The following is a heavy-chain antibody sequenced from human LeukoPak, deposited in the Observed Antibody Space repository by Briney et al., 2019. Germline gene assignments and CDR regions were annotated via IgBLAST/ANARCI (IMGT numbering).Heavy chain of an antibody. D-gene: IGHD3-22*01. Sequence: PSETLSLTCAVYGGSFSGYYWSWIRQPPGKGLEWIGEINHSGSTNYNPSLKSRVTISVDTSKNQFSLKLSSVTAADTAVYYCARQGDYYDSSGPDAFDIWGQGTMVTVSS. CDR3: ARQGDYYDSSGPDAFDI. CDR2: INHSGST. J-gene: IGHJ3*02. CDR1: GGSFSGYY. V-gene: IGHV4-34*01.